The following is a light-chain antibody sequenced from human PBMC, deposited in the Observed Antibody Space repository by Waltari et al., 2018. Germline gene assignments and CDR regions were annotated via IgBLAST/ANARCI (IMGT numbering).Light chain of an antibody. CDR1: SRAVGGYNY. V-gene: IGLV2-14*03. Sequence: QSALPQPASVSGSPGPSITIPCTGTSRAVGGYNYVSWSQQHPGKAPKLMIYDVTNRASGVSSRFTGSKSGNTASLTISGLQTDDEADYYCSSYRKSSTAGGVFGTGTKVTVL. CDR2: DVT. J-gene: IGLJ1*01. CDR3: SSYRKSSTAGGV.